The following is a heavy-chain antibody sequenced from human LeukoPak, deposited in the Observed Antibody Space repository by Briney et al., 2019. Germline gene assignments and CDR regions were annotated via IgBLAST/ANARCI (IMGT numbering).Heavy chain of an antibody. D-gene: IGHD2/OR15-2a*01. J-gene: IGHJ4*02. CDR2: ISYDGSNK. CDR3: ARYLTRFDY. V-gene: IGHV3-30-3*01. CDR1: GFTFSSYA. Sequence: GGSLRLSCAASGFTFSSYAMHWVRQAPGKGLEWVAVISYDGSNKYYADSVKGRFTISRDNSKNTLYLQMNSLRAEDTAVYYCARYLTRFDYWGQGTLVTVSS.